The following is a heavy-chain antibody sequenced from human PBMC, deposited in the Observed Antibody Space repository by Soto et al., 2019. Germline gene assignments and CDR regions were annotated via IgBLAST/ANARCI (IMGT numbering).Heavy chain of an antibody. D-gene: IGHD6-13*01. CDR1: GFTFSSYA. Sequence: QVQLVESGGGVVQPGRSLRLSCAASGFTFSSYAMHWVRQAPGKGLEWVAVISYDGSNKYYADSVKGRFTISRDNSKNTLYLQMNSLRAEDTAVYYCARGSHIAAAGSFDYWGQGTLVTVSS. V-gene: IGHV3-30-3*01. CDR2: ISYDGSNK. J-gene: IGHJ4*02. CDR3: ARGSHIAAAGSFDY.